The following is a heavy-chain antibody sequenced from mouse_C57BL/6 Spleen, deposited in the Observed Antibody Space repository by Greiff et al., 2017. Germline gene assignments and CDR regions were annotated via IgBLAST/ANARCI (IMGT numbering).Heavy chain of an antibody. CDR3: ARSLLYYGSSQGYFDV. Sequence: QVQLQQPGAELVKPGASVKMSCKASGYTFTSYWKTWVKQRPGQGLEWSGDIYPGSGSTNYNEKFKSKATLTVDTSSSTSYMQLSSLTSEDSAVYYCARSLLYYGSSQGYFDVWGTGTTVTVSS. D-gene: IGHD1-1*01. CDR1: GYTFTSYW. J-gene: IGHJ1*03. CDR2: IYPGSGST. V-gene: IGHV1-55*01.